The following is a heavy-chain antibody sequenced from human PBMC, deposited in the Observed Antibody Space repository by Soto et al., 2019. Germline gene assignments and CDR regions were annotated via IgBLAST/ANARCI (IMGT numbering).Heavy chain of an antibody. Sequence: SETLSLTCTVSGGSISNYYWSWIRQPPGKGLEWIGYIYYSGSTNYNPSLKSRVTISVDTSKNQFSLKLSSVTAADTAVYYCATLRDYYDSSGNWFDPWGQGTLVTVSS. CDR1: GGSISNYY. CDR3: ATLRDYYDSSGNWFDP. J-gene: IGHJ5*02. CDR2: IYYSGST. V-gene: IGHV4-59*01. D-gene: IGHD3-22*01.